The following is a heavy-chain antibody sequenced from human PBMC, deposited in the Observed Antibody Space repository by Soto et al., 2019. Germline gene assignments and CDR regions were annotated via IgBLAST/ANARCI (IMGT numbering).Heavy chain of an antibody. CDR3: AKDPVIQLWRGPYFDY. J-gene: IGHJ4*02. D-gene: IGHD5-18*01. CDR2: ISGSGGST. V-gene: IGHV3-23*01. CDR1: GFTFSSYT. Sequence: EVQVLESGGGLVQPGGSLRLSCVASGFTFSSYTMSWVRQAPGKGLEWISAISGSGGSTYYADSVKGRFTISRDNSKNTLYLQMNSLRAEDTAVYYCAKDPVIQLWRGPYFDYWGQGTLVTVSS.